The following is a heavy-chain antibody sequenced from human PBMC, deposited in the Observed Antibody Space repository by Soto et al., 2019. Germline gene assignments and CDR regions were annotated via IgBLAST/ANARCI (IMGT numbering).Heavy chain of an antibody. CDR1: GCSVISGSYY. CDR2: IYYSGST. CDR3: AREGVGAPYYYYGMDV. J-gene: IGHJ6*02. V-gene: IGHV4-61*01. Sequence: PSETLSLTCPFAGCSVISGSYYWSWFRPPPGKRLEWIGYIYYSGSTNYNPSLKSRVTISVDTSKNQFSLKLSSVTAADTAVYYCAREGVGAPYYYYGMDVWGQGTTVTVSS. D-gene: IGHD1-26*01.